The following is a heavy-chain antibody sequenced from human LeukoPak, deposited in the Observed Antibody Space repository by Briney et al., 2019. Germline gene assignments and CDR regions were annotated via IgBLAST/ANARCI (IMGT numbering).Heavy chain of an antibody. CDR3: ARRTGTTVWDDAFDI. D-gene: IGHD1-7*01. Sequence: PSDTLSLTCAVSGGSFIGYFWTWIRQPPGKGLEWIGYIYYSGSTNYNPSLKSRVTISVDTSKNQFSLELSSVTAADTAVYYCARRTGTTVWDDAFDIWGQGTMVTVSS. J-gene: IGHJ3*02. CDR1: GGSFIGYF. V-gene: IGHV4-59*08. CDR2: IYYSGST.